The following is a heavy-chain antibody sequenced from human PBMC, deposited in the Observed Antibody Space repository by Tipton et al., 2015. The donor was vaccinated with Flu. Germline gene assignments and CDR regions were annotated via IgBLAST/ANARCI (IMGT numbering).Heavy chain of an antibody. Sequence: TLSLTCSVSGGSITSGHYYWTWIRQPAGKGPEWIGRVYSGGTRNSNPSLKSRVTISIDTSKNQFSLNMRSVTAADMAVYYCARRDYSNYVSDPKSWFDPWGQGTLVAVSS. CDR2: VYSGGTR. CDR3: ARRDYSNYVSDPKSWFDP. V-gene: IGHV4-61*02. J-gene: IGHJ5*02. CDR1: GGSITSGHYY. D-gene: IGHD4-11*01.